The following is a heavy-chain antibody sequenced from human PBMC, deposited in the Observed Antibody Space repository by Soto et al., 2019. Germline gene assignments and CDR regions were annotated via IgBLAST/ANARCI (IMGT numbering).Heavy chain of an antibody. J-gene: IGHJ4*02. Sequence: PSETLSLTCTVSGGSISNYYWSWIRQPPGKGLEWIGYIYYTGSTNYNPSLKSRVTISIDTSKNQFSLELSSVTAADTAVYYCASLSGYYWVFDYWGQGTLVTVSS. CDR2: IYYTGST. CDR1: GGSISNYY. CDR3: ASLSGYYWVFDY. D-gene: IGHD3-22*01. V-gene: IGHV4-59*01.